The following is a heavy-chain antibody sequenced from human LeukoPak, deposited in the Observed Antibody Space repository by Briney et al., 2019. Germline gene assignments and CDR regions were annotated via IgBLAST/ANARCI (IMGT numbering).Heavy chain of an antibody. D-gene: IGHD5-18*01. CDR2: ISYDGTNK. V-gene: IGHV3-30*18. CDR3: AKDLRKQAGYSYGYYYYGMDV. Sequence: PGGSLRLSCAASGFTFSSYGMHWVRQAPGKGLEWVAVISYDGTNKYYADSVKGRFTISRDNSKNTLYLQMNSLRAEDTAVYYCAKDLRKQAGYSYGYYYYGMDVWGQGTTVTVSS. CDR1: GFTFSSYG. J-gene: IGHJ6*02.